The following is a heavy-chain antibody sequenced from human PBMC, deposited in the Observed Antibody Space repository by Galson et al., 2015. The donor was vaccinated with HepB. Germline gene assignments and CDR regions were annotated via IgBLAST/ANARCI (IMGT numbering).Heavy chain of an antibody. Sequence: SLRLSCAASGFTFSDYYMSWIRQAPGKGLEWVSYISSSGSTIYYADSVKGRFTFSRDNSKNTLYLQMNSLRVEDTAVYYCARQIGNSYYFDCWGQGTLVTVSS. D-gene: IGHD4-23*01. CDR1: GFTFSDYY. CDR3: ARQIGNSYYFDC. V-gene: IGHV3-11*01. CDR2: ISSSGSTI. J-gene: IGHJ4*02.